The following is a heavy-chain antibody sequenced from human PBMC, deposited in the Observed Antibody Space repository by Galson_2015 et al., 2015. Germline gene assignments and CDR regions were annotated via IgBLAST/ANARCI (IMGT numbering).Heavy chain of an antibody. J-gene: IGHJ4*02. CDR3: ATYPGYSYGYGYY. D-gene: IGHD5-18*01. CDR1: GFTFSSYW. V-gene: IGHV3-74*01. CDR2: INSDGSST. Sequence: SLRLSCAASGFTFSSYWMHWVRQAPGKGPVWVSRINSDGSSTSYADSVKGRFTISRDNAKNTLYLQMNSLRAEDTAVYYCATYPGYSYGYGYYWGQGTLVTVSS.